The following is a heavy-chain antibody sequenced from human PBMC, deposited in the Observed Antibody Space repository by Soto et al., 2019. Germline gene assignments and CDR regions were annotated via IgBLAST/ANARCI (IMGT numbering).Heavy chain of an antibody. CDR2: IYPGDSDT. V-gene: IGHV5-51*01. D-gene: IGHD3-10*01. J-gene: IGHJ6*02. CDR1: GYNFTNYW. Sequence: PGESLKISCKGSGYNFTNYWIGWVRQMPGKGLEWMGIIYPGDSDTRYSPSFQGQVTISADKSINTAYLQWSSLKASDTAMYYCATGDSIQIWFGELLSPPDYYGMDVWGQGTTVTVSS. CDR3: ATGDSIQIWFGELLSPPDYYGMDV.